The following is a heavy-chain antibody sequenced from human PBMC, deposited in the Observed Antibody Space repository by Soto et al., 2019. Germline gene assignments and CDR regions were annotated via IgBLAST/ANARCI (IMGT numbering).Heavy chain of an antibody. CDR2: ISSSSSTI. J-gene: IGHJ4*02. D-gene: IGHD3-22*01. Sequence: GGSLRLSCAASGFTFSSYSMNWVRQAPGKGLEWVSYISSSSSTIYYADSVKGRFTISRDNAKNSLYLQMNSLRDEDTAVYYCARASSGYLRIPFDYWGQGTLVTVSS. V-gene: IGHV3-48*02. CDR1: GFTFSSYS. CDR3: ARASSGYLRIPFDY.